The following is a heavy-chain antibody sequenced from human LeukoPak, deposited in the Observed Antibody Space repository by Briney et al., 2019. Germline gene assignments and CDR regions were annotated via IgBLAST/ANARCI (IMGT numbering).Heavy chain of an antibody. D-gene: IGHD4-23*01. V-gene: IGHV3-23*01. CDR3: ARGSTVVTQSS. Sequence: AGGSLRLSCAASGFIFSSYAMSWVRQAPGKGLEWVSTISGSGGSTYYADSVKGRFTITRDNSKNTVYLQMNSLRAEDTAVYYCARGSTVVTQSSWGQGTLVTVSS. CDR2: ISGSGGST. CDR1: GFIFSSYA. J-gene: IGHJ5*02.